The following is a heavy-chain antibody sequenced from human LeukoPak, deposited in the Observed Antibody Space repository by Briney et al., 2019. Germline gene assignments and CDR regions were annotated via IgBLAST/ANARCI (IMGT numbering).Heavy chain of an antibody. CDR2: IPPDESSA. CDR3: ATGSAYYYDS. D-gene: IGHD3-3*01. J-gene: IGHJ5*01. V-gene: IGHV3-30-3*01. Sequence: GGSLRLSCAASGFTFSDYYMSWIRQAPGKGLEWVAAIPPDESSAYYADSVKGRFTISRDNSKNTQYLQMNSLRIEDSAVYYCATGSAYYYDSWGQGTLVTVSS. CDR1: GFTFSDYY.